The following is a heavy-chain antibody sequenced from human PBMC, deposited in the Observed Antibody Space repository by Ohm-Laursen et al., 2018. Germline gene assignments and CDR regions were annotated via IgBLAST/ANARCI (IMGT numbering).Heavy chain of an antibody. J-gene: IGHJ4*02. CDR2: IWYDGTNK. CDR1: GFTFSSYG. V-gene: IGHV3-33*01. CDR3: ARDISSKYFDY. Sequence: SLRLSCTASGFTFSSYGMNWVRQAPGRGLEWVAVIWYDGTNKDYADSVKGRFSISRDNSKNTLDLQMNSLRAEDTAVYYCARDISSKYFDYWGQGTLVTVSS.